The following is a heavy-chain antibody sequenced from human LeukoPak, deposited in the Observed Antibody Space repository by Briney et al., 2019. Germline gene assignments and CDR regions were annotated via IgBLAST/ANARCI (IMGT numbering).Heavy chain of an antibody. V-gene: IGHV1-18*01. CDR3: ARGGRAGYSGYDYYYYYYMDV. J-gene: IGHJ6*03. CDR2: ISAYNGNT. CDR1: GYTFTNYG. D-gene: IGHD5-12*01. Sequence: ASVKVSCKASGYTFTNYGISWVRQAPGQGLEWMGWISAYNGNTNYAQKLQGRVTMTTDTSTSTAYMELRSLRSDDTAVYYCARGGRAGYSGYDYYYYYYMDVWGKGTTVTVSS.